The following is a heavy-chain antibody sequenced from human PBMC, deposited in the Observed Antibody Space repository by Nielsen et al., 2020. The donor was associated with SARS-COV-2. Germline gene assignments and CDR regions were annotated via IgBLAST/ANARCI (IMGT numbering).Heavy chain of an antibody. Sequence: SQTLSLTCDISGDRVSNDRAAWSWIRQSPSRGLEWLGRTWYRSQWNYDYAVSVRGRVAVNPDTSKNQFSLFLNSVTPDDTAVYYCARIQQQLPGIVWGQGTMVTVSS. J-gene: IGHJ3*01. CDR3: ARIQQQLPGIV. V-gene: IGHV6-1*01. CDR2: TWYRSQWNY. D-gene: IGHD6-13*01. CDR1: GDRVSNDRAA.